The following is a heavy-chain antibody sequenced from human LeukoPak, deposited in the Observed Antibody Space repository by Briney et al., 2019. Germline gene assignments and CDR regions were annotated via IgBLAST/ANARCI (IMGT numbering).Heavy chain of an antibody. CDR1: GFTLSSHW. CDR3: ARVLTAFGGNSRAFDI. J-gene: IGHJ3*02. Sequence: GGSLRIPCAASGFTLSSHWMSWVRPAPGKGPGGVAHIKQDGSEKYYVDSVKGRFTISRDNAKNSLYLQMNSLRAEDTAVYYCARVLTAFGGNSRAFDIWGQGTMVTVSS. V-gene: IGHV3-7*01. D-gene: IGHD4-23*01. CDR2: IKQDGSEK.